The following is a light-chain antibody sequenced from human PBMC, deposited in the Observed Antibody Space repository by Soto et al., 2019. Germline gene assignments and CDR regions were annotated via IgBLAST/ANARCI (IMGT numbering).Light chain of an antibody. Sequence: ECVFTPSRYNLSFSAGARATLSCRASQSVSTYLAWYQQKPGQAPRLLIYDASNRATGIQARFSGSGSGTDFTLTISCLEPEDFAVYYCQQRSDGHTIKFGEGTRLEIK. CDR3: QQRSDGHTIK. J-gene: IGKJ5*01. CDR2: DAS. V-gene: IGKV3-11*01. CDR1: QSVSTY.